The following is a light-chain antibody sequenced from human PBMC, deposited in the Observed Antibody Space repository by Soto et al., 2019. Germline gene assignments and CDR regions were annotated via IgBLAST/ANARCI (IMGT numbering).Light chain of an antibody. V-gene: IGKV1-5*01. J-gene: IGKJ1*01. CDR1: QSISSW. CDR2: AAS. CDR3: QQYNSYWT. Sequence: DIQMTQSPSILSASVGDRVTITFRASQSISSWLAWYQQKPGKAPKLLIYAASTLQSGVPSRFSGSGSGTEFTLTISSLQPDDFATYYCQQYNSYWTFGQGTKVDIK.